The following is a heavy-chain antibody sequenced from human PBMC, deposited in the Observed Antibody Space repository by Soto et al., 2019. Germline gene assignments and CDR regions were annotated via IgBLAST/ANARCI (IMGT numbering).Heavy chain of an antibody. CDR3: ARGKLILDY. V-gene: IGHV4-59*01. J-gene: IGHJ4*02. D-gene: IGHD2-15*01. Sequence: QVRLQESGPGLVKPSETLSLTCTVSGGSISSYYWTWIRQPPGKGLEWIGYIYYTGSTSYNPSLKSRLTMSVDTSKNQFSLKLSSVTAADTAVYYCARGKLILDYWGQGTLVTVSS. CDR1: GGSISSYY. CDR2: IYYTGST.